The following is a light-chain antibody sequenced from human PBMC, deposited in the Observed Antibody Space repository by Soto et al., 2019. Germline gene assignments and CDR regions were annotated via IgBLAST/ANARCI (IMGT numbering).Light chain of an antibody. CDR1: QSISNN. CDR2: RAS. Sequence: IVMTQSPATLSGSPGERATLSCRASQSISNNLAWYQQKPGQAPRLLIYRASTRATGIPVRFSGSGSGTDFTLTISSLQSEDFAVYYCQPYNNWPPWTFGQGTKVEIK. CDR3: QPYNNWPPWT. J-gene: IGKJ1*01. V-gene: IGKV3-15*01.